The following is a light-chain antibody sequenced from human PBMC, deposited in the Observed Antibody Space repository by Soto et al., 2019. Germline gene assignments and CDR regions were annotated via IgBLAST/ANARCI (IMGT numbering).Light chain of an antibody. CDR3: CSYAGSNWV. V-gene: IGLV2-23*02. CDR2: EVS. CDR1: SSDVGSYNL. J-gene: IGLJ3*02. Sequence: QSALTQPASVSGSPGQSITISCTGTSSDVGSYNLVSWYQQHPGKAPKLMIYEVSKRPSGVSNRFSGSKSGNTASLTISGLQAEDVADYYCCSYAGSNWVFGGGTKLTVL.